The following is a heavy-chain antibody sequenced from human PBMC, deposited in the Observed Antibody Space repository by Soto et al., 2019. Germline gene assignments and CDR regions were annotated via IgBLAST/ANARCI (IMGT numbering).Heavy chain of an antibody. CDR3: ARFVIAAACTVWYFDL. V-gene: IGHV3-30-3*01. Sequence: QVQLVESGGGVVQPGRSLRLSCAASGFTFSSYAMHWVRQAPGKGLERVAVISYDGSNKYYADSVKGRFTISRDNSKNTLYLQRNSLRAEDTAVYYCARFVIAAACTVWYFDLWVRGTLVTVSS. D-gene: IGHD6-13*01. CDR1: GFTFSSYA. CDR2: ISYDGSNK. J-gene: IGHJ2*01.